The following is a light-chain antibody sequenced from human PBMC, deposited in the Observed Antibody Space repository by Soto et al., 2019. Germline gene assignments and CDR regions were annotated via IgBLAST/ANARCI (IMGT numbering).Light chain of an antibody. CDR3: SSYRSGNTVV. CDR1: NSDIGGYNY. V-gene: IGLV2-14*03. Sequence: QSALTQPASVSGSPGQSITISCTGTNSDIGGYNYVSWYQQHPGRAPKLLISEVTDRPSGISNRFSGSKSGNTASLTISGLQAEDEADYYCSSYRSGNTVVFGGGTKVTVL. CDR2: EVT. J-gene: IGLJ2*01.